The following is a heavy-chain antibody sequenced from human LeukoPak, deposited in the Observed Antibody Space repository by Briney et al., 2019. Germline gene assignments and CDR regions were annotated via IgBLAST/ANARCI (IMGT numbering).Heavy chain of an antibody. Sequence: PGGSLRLSCVDSGVTFSTYSFNWVRQSPGKGLEWVSYISRDSSTIYYAHSVKGRFTISRDNAENSLYLQMDSLRDEDTAVYYCARGLTTVTTWAFDIWGQGTMVTVSS. CDR3: ARGLTTVTTWAFDI. J-gene: IGHJ3*02. CDR1: GVTFSTYS. V-gene: IGHV3-48*02. D-gene: IGHD4-17*01. CDR2: ISRDSSTI.